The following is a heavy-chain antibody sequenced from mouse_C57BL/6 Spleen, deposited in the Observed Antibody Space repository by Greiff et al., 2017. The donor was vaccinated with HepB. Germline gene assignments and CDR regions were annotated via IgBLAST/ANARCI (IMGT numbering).Heavy chain of an antibody. V-gene: IGHV10-1*01. CDR2: IRSKSNNYAT. J-gene: IGHJ3*01. CDR3: VSLREGSGYVAY. CDR1: GFSFNTYA. D-gene: IGHD3-2*02. Sequence: EVMLVESGGGLVQPKGSLKLSCAASGFSFNTYAMNWVRQAPGKGLEWVARIRSKSNNYATYYADSVKDRFTISRDDSESMLYLQMNNLKTEDTAMYYCVSLREGSGYVAYWGQGTLVTVSA.